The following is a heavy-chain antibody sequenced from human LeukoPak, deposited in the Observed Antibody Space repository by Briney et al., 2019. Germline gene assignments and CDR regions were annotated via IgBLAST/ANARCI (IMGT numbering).Heavy chain of an antibody. CDR2: IYYSGST. D-gene: IGHD1-26*01. CDR1: GGSISSYY. CDR3: AKSGGYGLIDY. V-gene: IGHV4-59*08. Sequence: SETLSLTCTVSGGSISSYYWSWIRQPPGKGLEWIGYIYYSGSTNYNPSLKSRVTISVDTSKNQFSLRLNSVTAADTAMYYCAKSGGYGLIDYWGQGTLVTVSS. J-gene: IGHJ4*02.